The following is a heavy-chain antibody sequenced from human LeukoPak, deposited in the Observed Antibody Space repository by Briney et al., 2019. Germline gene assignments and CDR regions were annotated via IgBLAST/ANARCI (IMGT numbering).Heavy chain of an antibody. CDR2: MNPNSGFT. J-gene: IGHJ4*02. Sequence: VASVKVSCKSSGYTFTVNYLHWVRQAPGQGLEWVGWMNPNSGFTGCAQNFQGRVTMTRDTSISTAYMELSSLTSDDTTVYYCTRGAGTSWFDYWGQGSLVTVSS. CDR3: TRGAGTSWFDY. V-gene: IGHV1-2*02. D-gene: IGHD2-2*01. CDR1: GYTFTVNY.